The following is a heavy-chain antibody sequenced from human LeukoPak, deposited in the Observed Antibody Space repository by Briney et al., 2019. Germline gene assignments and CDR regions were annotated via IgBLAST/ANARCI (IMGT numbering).Heavy chain of an antibody. CDR1: GYTFTSYG. CDR2: ISAYNGNT. J-gene: IGHJ4*02. V-gene: IGHV1-18*01. CDR3: ARAVAAAGTWEFFDY. Sequence: RASVKVSCKASGYTFTSYGISWVRQAPGQGLEWMGWISAYNGNTNYAQKLQGRVTMTTDTSTSTAYMELRSLRSDDTAVYYCARAVAAAGTWEFFDYWGQGTLVTVSS. D-gene: IGHD6-13*01.